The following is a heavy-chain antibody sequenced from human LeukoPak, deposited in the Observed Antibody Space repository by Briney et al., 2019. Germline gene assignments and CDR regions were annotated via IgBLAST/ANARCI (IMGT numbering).Heavy chain of an antibody. CDR1: SDSISSYY. CDR2: IYYIGST. V-gene: IGHV4-59*01. D-gene: IGHD3-10*01. CDR3: ARVGAYNWFDP. J-gene: IGHJ5*02. Sequence: SETLSLTCTVSSDSISSYYWSWIRQPPGKGLEWIGYIYYIGSTNYNPSLKSRVTISVDTSKNQFPLKLSSVTAADTAVYYCARVGAYNWFDPWGQGTLVTVSS.